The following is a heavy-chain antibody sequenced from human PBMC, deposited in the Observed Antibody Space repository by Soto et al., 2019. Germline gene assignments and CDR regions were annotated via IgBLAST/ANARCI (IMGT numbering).Heavy chain of an antibody. CDR1: GFTFSSYA. CDR3: AKDDSGASSGWYFDY. D-gene: IGHD6-19*01. Sequence: EVQMLESGGGLVQPGGSLRLSCAASGFTFSSYAMSWVRQAPGKGLEWVSAISGSGGSTYYADSVKGRFTISRDNSKNTLYLQMNSLRAEDTAVYYCAKDDSGASSGWYFDYWGQGTLVTVSS. CDR2: ISGSGGST. J-gene: IGHJ4*02. V-gene: IGHV3-23*01.